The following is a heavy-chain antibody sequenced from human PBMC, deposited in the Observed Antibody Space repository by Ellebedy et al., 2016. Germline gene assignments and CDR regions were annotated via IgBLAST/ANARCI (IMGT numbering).Heavy chain of an antibody. CDR3: ARAGQYGDYGVGY. Sequence: GESLKISXAASRFTFSSYSMNWVRQAPGKGLEWVSYISSSSSTIYYADSVKGRFTISRDNAKNSLYLQMNSLRDEDTAVYYCARAGQYGDYGVGYWGQGTLVTVSS. J-gene: IGHJ4*02. D-gene: IGHD4-17*01. CDR2: ISSSSSTI. V-gene: IGHV3-48*02. CDR1: RFTFSSYS.